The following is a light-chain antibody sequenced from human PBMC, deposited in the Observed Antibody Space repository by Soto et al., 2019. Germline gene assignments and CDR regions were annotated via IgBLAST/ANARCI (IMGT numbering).Light chain of an antibody. Sequence: DIQMTQSPSTLSASVGDRVTITCRASQSISSWLAWYQQKPGKAPKLLILKASSLESGVPSRFSGSGSGTEFTLTSSSLQPDDLATYYCQQYNNYFWAFGQGTKVDIK. J-gene: IGKJ1*01. V-gene: IGKV1-5*03. CDR1: QSISSW. CDR3: QQYNNYFWA. CDR2: KAS.